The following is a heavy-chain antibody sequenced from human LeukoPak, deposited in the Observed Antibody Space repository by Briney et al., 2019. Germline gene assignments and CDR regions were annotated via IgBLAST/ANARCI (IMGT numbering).Heavy chain of an antibody. J-gene: IGHJ6*02. CDR3: ARGSDPDGSGRPTPYYYYYGMDV. Sequence: GGSLRLSCAASGFTFSSYSMNWVRQAPGKGLEWVSSISSSSSYIYYADSVKGRFTISRDNAKNSLYLQMNSLRAEDTAVYYCARGSDPDGSGRPTPYYYYYGMDVWGQGTTVTASS. D-gene: IGHD3-10*01. CDR2: ISSSSSYI. V-gene: IGHV3-21*01. CDR1: GFTFSSYS.